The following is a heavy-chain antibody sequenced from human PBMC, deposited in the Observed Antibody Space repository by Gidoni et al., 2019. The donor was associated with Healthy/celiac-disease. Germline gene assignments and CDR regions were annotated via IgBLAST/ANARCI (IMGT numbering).Heavy chain of an antibody. Sequence: QVTLKESGPVLVKPTETRTLTCHGPGIALSNARMGVSWIRQPPGKALELLAHIFSNDEKSYSTSLTSRITISKDTSKSQVVLTMTNMDPVDTATYYCARHTGTTAVDYWGQGTLVTVSS. CDR3: ARHTGTTAVDY. CDR1: GIALSNARMG. CDR2: IFSNDEK. V-gene: IGHV2-26*01. D-gene: IGHD1-7*01. J-gene: IGHJ4*02.